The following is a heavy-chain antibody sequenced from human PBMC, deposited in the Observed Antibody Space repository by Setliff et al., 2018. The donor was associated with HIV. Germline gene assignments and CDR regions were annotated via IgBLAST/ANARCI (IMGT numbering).Heavy chain of an antibody. Sequence: SETLSLTCAVSGGSFSDYFWSWLRQPPGKGLEWIGQIFHSGSTDYNPSLKSRVAVSVDTSKNQFSLKLRSVTDTDAAVYYCARGGGYYASGSQWIFDYWGQGALVTVSS. CDR3: ARGGGYYASGSQWIFDY. CDR2: IFHSGST. J-gene: IGHJ4*02. D-gene: IGHD3-10*01. V-gene: IGHV4-34*01. CDR1: GGSFSDYF.